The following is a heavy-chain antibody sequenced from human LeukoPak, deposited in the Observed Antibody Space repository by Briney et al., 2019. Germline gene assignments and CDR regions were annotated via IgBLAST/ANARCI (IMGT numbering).Heavy chain of an antibody. CDR2: IYPADSDI. V-gene: IGHV5-51*01. Sequence: GESLKISCKGSGYSITNYWIAWVRQMPGKGLEWMGIIYPADSDIRYSPSFQGQVTISADKSISTAYLQWSSLKASDTAMYYCARPQGWGAEGGHFDYWGQGTLVTVSS. J-gene: IGHJ4*02. D-gene: IGHD3-16*01. CDR1: GYSITNYW. CDR3: ARPQGWGAEGGHFDY.